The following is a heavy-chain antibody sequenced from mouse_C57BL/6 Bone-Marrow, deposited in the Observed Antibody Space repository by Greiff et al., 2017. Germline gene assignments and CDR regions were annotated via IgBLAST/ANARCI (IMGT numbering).Heavy chain of an antibody. CDR1: GFTFTDYY. V-gene: IGHV7-3*01. CDR3: ARYYGSSPWYFDV. Sequence: EVKLMESGGGLVQPGGSLSLSCAASGFTFTDYYMSWVRQPPGKALEWLGFIRHKANGYTTEYSASVKGRFTISRDNSQSILYLQMNALRAEDSATYYCARYYGSSPWYFDVWGTGTTVTVSS. D-gene: IGHD1-1*01. J-gene: IGHJ1*03. CDR2: IRHKANGYTT.